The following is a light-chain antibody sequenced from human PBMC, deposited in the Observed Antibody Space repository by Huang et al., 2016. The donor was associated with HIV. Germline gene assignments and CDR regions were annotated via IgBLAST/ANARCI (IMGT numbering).Light chain of an antibody. CDR2: AAS. V-gene: IGKV1-27*01. J-gene: IGKJ4*01. Sequence: DIQMTQSPSSLSASVGDRVTITCRASQGISNSLAWYQKKPGKVPRLLIYAASTLQSGVPSRFSGSRSGRDFSLTIGSLQPEDVATYYCQKYDSAPLTFGGGTKVEI. CDR1: QGISNS. CDR3: QKYDSAPLT.